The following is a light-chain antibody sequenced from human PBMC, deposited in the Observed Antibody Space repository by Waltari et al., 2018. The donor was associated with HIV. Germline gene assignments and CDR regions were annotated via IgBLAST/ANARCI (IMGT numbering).Light chain of an antibody. Sequence: QSVLTQPASVSGAPGHSLTISCTGTASDFGDYNYVPWYQQLPGKAPKLVIYDVTQRPSGISHRFSGSRSGTTASLTISGLQAEDEADYYCSSYARNSPWLFGGGTKLTVL. J-gene: IGLJ2*01. CDR3: SSYARNSPWL. V-gene: IGLV2-14*03. CDR2: DVT. CDR1: ASDFGDYNY.